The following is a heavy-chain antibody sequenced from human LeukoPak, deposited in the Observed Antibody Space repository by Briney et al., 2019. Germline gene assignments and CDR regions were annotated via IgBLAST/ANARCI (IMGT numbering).Heavy chain of an antibody. V-gene: IGHV4-39*07. CDR1: GGSISSSHYY. CDR2: VYYSGST. J-gene: IGHJ4*02. CDR3: ARGRGYVEMATITRILDY. D-gene: IGHD5-24*01. Sequence: PSETLSLTCSVSGGSISSSHYYWGWIRQPPGKGLQWIGSVYYSGSTDYNPSLKSRVTISVDTSKNQFSLKLSSVTAADTAVYYCARGRGYVEMATITRILDYWGQGTLVTVSS.